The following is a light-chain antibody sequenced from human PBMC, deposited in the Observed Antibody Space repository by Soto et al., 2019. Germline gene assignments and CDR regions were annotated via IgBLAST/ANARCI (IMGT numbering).Light chain of an antibody. CDR2: GAS. CDR1: QSVSSN. V-gene: IGKV3D-15*01. CDR3: QQYNNWPRT. Sequence: EIVLTQSPGTLSLSPVERTTLSCRASQSVSSNFLDWYQQKPGQAPRLLIYGASSRATGIPARFSGSGSGTDFTLTISSLQSEDFAVYYCQQYNNWPRTFGQGTKVDIK. J-gene: IGKJ1*01.